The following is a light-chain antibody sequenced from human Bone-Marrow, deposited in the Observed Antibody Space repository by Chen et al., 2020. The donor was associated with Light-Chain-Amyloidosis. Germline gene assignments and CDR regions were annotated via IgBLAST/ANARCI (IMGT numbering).Light chain of an antibody. CDR1: NIGSTS. Sequence: SYVLTQQSSVSVAPGQTATLACGGNNIGSTSVHWYQQTPGQAPLLVVYDDSDRPLGITEGLSGSNSGNTATLTISRVEAGDEADYYCQVWDMSSDRPVFGGGTKLTVL. CDR2: DDS. V-gene: IGLV3-21*02. J-gene: IGLJ3*02. CDR3: QVWDMSSDRPV.